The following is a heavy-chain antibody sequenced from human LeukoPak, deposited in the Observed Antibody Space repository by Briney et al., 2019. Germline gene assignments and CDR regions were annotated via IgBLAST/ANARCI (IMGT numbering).Heavy chain of an antibody. V-gene: IGHV3-30*18. J-gene: IGHJ4*02. CDR1: GFTFSTYV. Sequence: GGSLRLSCAVSGFTFSTYVMHWVRQAPGKGLEWVALISYDGSNKFCADSVKGRFTISRDNSKNTLYLQMNSLGAEDTAVYYCAKERRYCSGGSCYSFDYWGQGTLVTVSS. CDR3: AKERRYCSGGSCYSFDY. CDR2: ISYDGSNK. D-gene: IGHD2-15*01.